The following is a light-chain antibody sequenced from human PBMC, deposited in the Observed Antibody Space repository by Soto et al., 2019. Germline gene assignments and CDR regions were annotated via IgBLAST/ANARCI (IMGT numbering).Light chain of an antibody. J-gene: IGLJ2*01. CDR1: SSGVGGYNY. CDR3: SSYAGSNNVI. V-gene: IGLV2-8*01. CDR2: EVS. Sequence: QSVLTQPPSASGSPGQSVTISCTGTSSGVGGYNYVSWYQQHPGKAPKLMIYEVSKRPSGVPDRFSGSKSGNTASLTVSGLQADDEADYYCSSYAGSNNVIFGGGTQLTVL.